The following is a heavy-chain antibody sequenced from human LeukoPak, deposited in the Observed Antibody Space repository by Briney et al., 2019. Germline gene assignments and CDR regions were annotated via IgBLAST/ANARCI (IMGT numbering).Heavy chain of an antibody. CDR2: ISAYNGNT. J-gene: IGHJ1*01. CDR1: GYTFTSYG. D-gene: IGHD3-22*01. Sequence: GASVKVSCKASGYTFTSYGISWVRQAPGQGLEWMGWISAYNGNTNYAQELQGRVAMTTDTSTSTAYMELRSLRSDDTAVYYCARDLYWGYYYDSSGPEFQHWGQGTLVTVSS. CDR3: ARDLYWGYYYDSSGPEFQH. V-gene: IGHV1-18*01.